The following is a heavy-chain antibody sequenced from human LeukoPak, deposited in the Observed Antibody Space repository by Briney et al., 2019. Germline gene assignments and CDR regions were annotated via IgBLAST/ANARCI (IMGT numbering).Heavy chain of an antibody. CDR2: ISYDGSNK. Sequence: GGSLRLSCAASGFTFSSYAMHWVRQAPGKGLEWVAVISYDGSNKYYADSVKGRFTISRDNSKNTLYLQMNSLRAEDTAVYYCARSGLMIRGVIDCWGQGTLVTVSS. CDR1: GFTFSSYA. D-gene: IGHD3-10*01. V-gene: IGHV3-30*04. CDR3: ARSGLMIRGVIDC. J-gene: IGHJ4*02.